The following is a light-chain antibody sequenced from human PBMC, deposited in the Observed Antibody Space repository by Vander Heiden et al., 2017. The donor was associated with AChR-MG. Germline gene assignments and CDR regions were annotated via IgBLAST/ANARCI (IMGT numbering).Light chain of an antibody. CDR2: DVS. V-gene: IGLV2-14*03. Sequence: QFALSQPASLSGSPEQSITISCTGTSSDVGGYNYVSWYQQHPGKAPKLMIYDVSNRPSGVSNRFSGSKSGNTASLTISGLQAEDEADYYCSSYTSSSTRVFGGGTKLTVL. CDR1: SSDVGGYNY. CDR3: SSYTSSSTRV. J-gene: IGLJ3*02.